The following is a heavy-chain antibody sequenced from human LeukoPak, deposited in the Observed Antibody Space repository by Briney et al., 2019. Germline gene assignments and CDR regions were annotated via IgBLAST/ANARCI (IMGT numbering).Heavy chain of an antibody. V-gene: IGHV3-23*01. CDR1: GFTFSSYA. D-gene: IGHD3-3*01. CDR2: IIGSGSST. J-gene: IGHJ4*02. CDR3: AKEDRDDFWSGYYGV. Sequence: GVSLRLSCAASGFTFSSYAVIWVRRAPGKGLEWVSSIIGSGSSTYYADSVKGRFTISRDNSKNTLYLQMNSLRAEDTAVYYCAKEDRDDFWSGYYGVWGQGTLVTVSS.